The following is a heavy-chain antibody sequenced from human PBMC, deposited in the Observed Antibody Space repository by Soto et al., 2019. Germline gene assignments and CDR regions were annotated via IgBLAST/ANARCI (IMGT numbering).Heavy chain of an antibody. D-gene: IGHD4-17*01. CDR2: ISSSSSYI. CDR1: GFTFSSYS. J-gene: IGHJ4*02. CDR3: ARDPHGDYEPFDH. V-gene: IGHV3-21*01. Sequence: GGSLRLSCAASGFTFSSYSMNWVRQAPGKGLEWVSSISSSSSYIYYADSVKGRFTISRDNAKNSLYLQMNSLRAEDTAVYYCARDPHGDYEPFDHWGQGTLVTVSS.